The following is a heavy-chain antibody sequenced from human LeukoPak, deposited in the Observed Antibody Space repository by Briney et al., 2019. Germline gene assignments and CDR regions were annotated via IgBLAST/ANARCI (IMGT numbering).Heavy chain of an antibody. CDR3: AGRIAAAAFDY. D-gene: IGHD6-13*01. CDR2: IYYSGST. J-gene: IGHJ4*02. CDR1: GGSISSYY. Sequence: PSETLSLTCTVSGGSISSYYWSWIRQPPGKGLEWIGYIYYSGSTNYNPSLKSRVTISVDTSKNQFSLKLSSVTAADTAVYYCAGRIAAAAFDYWGQGTLVTVSS. V-gene: IGHV4-59*01.